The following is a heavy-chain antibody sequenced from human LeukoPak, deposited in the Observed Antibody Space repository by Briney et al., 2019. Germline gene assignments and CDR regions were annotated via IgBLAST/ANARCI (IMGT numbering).Heavy chain of an antibody. Sequence: PSETLSLTCAVYGGSFSGYYWSWIRQPPGKGLEWIGEINHSGSTNYNPSLKSRVTISVDTSKNQFSLKLSSVTAADTAVYYCARQSAITMVRGVIKRPQAEVVDYWGQGTLVTVSS. CDR2: INHSGST. CDR1: GGSFSGYY. CDR3: ARQSAITMVRGVIKRPQAEVVDY. D-gene: IGHD3-10*01. J-gene: IGHJ4*02. V-gene: IGHV4-34*01.